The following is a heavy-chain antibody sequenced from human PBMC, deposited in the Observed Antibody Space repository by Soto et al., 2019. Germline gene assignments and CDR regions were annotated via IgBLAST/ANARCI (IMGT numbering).Heavy chain of an antibody. J-gene: IGHJ4*02. CDR3: AREKSVLALTCDY. CDR2: IKHDAGEV. Sequence: PGGSLRLSCLASGFNFDGYWMTWVRHTPRKGLEWVANIKHDAGEVHYVDSVKGRFTIYRDNSRNSLYLQMNGLRVEDTGIYYCAREKSVLALTCDYWGPGTRVSVYS. CDR1: GFNFDGYW. V-gene: IGHV3-7*01. D-gene: IGHD2-15*01.